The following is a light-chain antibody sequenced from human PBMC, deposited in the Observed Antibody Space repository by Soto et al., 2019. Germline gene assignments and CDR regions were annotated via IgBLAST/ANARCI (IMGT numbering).Light chain of an antibody. CDR1: QSISSS. V-gene: IGKV1-39*01. CDR2: TAS. CDR3: QQSYNTPLT. Sequence: DIQMTQSPSSLSASVGDRVTITCRASQSISSSLNWYQQKPGKPPKLLIYTASTLQSGVPSRFSGSGSGTDFTLTISSLPPEDCATYYCQQSYNTPLTFGGGTKVEIQ. J-gene: IGKJ4*01.